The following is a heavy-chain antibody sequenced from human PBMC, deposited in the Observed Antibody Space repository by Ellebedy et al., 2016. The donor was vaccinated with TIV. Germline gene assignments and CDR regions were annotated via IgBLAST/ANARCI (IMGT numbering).Heavy chain of an antibody. J-gene: IGHJ3*02. CDR3: AGSDMTPSGTDALDI. D-gene: IGHD1-26*01. V-gene: IGHV1-46*03. CDR2: INPSRGTT. Sequence: ASVKVSXXTSGYTFTSQFIHWVRQAPGQGLEWVGMINPSRGTTDYALKFRGRVTMTRDTSTSTVYMELSSLRSDDTAIYYCAGSDMTPSGTDALDIWGRGTMVTVSS. CDR1: GYTFTSQF.